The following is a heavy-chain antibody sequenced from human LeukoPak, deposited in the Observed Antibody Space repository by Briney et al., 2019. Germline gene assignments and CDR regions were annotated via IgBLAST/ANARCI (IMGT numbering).Heavy chain of an antibody. CDR1: GYTLTELS. CDR3: AVAVAGHWFDP. D-gene: IGHD6-19*01. J-gene: IGHJ5*02. Sequence: ASVKVSRKVSGYTLTELSIHWVRHAPGKGLEWMGGFDPEDGETIHAQKFQGRVTMTEDTSTDTAYMELSSLRSEDTAVYYCAVAVAGHWFDPWGQGTLVTVSS. V-gene: IGHV1-24*01. CDR2: FDPEDGET.